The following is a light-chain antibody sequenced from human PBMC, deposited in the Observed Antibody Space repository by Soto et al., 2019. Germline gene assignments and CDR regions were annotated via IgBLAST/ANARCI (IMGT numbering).Light chain of an antibody. V-gene: IGKV2-24*01. CDR3: MQATQFPHYT. CDR2: KVS. CDR1: QSLVHSDGNTY. J-gene: IGKJ2*01. Sequence: DIVMTQTPLSSPVTRGQPASISCRSSQSLVHSDGNTYLSWLHQRPGQPPRLLIYKVSNRLSGVPDRFSGSGAGTHFTLKISRVEAEDVGVYYCMQATQFPHYTFCQGTKLEIK.